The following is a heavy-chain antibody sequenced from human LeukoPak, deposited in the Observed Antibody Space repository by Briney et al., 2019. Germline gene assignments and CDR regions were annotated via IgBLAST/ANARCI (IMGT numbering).Heavy chain of an antibody. D-gene: IGHD4-17*01. V-gene: IGHV4-34*01. Sequence: SETLSLTCAVYGGSFSGYYWSWIRQPPGKGLEWIGEINHSGSTNYNPSLKSRVTISVDTSKDQFSLKLSSVTAADTAVYYCARDLDYGDYVNWFDPWGQGTLVTVSS. J-gene: IGHJ5*02. CDR1: GGSFSGYY. CDR3: ARDLDYGDYVNWFDP. CDR2: INHSGST.